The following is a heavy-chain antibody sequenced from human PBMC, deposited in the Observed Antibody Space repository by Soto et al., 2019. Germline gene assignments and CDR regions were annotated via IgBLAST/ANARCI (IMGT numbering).Heavy chain of an antibody. CDR2: ISSDGNTK. D-gene: IGHD6-19*01. CDR3: AKEIAVAGDFDY. Sequence: GGSLRLSCVASGLTFNNYGIHWVRQPPGKGLEWVTVISSDGNTKYYADSVKGRFTISRDNSKNTLYLQMDSLRPEDTAVYYCAKEIAVAGDFDYWGHGTLVTVSS. J-gene: IGHJ4*01. V-gene: IGHV3-30*18. CDR1: GLTFNNYG.